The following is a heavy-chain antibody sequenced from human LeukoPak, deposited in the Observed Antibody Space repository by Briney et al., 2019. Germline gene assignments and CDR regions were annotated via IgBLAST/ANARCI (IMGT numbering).Heavy chain of an antibody. CDR3: ARVKVVAATRHAFDI. V-gene: IGHV4-31*03. CDR2: IYYSGST. D-gene: IGHD2-15*01. CDR1: GGSISSGGYY. Sequence: SQTLSLTCTVSGGSISSGGYYWSWIRQHPGKGLEWIGYIYYSGSTYYDPSLKSRVTISVDTSKNQFSLKLSSVTAADTAVYYCARVKVVAATRHAFDIWGQGTVVTVSS. J-gene: IGHJ3*02.